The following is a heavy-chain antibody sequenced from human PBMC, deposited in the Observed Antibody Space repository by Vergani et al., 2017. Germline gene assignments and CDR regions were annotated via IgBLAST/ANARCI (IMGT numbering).Heavy chain of an antibody. CDR3: TGDLYVVVPAANDY. V-gene: IGHV3-48*03. CDR2: ISSSGSTI. J-gene: IGHJ4*02. Sequence: EVQLVESGGGLVQPGGSLRLSCAASGFTFSSYEMNWVRQAPGKGLEWVSYISSSGSTIYYADSVKGRFTISRDNDKNSLYLQMNSLRAEDTVAYYCTGDLYVVVPAANDYWGQGTLVTVSS. CDR1: GFTFSSYE. D-gene: IGHD2-2*01.